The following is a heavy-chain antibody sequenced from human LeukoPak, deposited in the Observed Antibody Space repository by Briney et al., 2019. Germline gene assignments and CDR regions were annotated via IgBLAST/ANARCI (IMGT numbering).Heavy chain of an antibody. Sequence: GGSLRLSCAASGFTLSSYWMHWVRQAPGKGLEWVANIKKDGSEKYYVDSVKGRFTISRDNAKTSLYLQMNSLRAEDTAVYYCARRYYYDSSGPPGAFDIWGQGTMVTVSS. CDR1: GFTLSSYW. J-gene: IGHJ3*02. CDR2: IKKDGSEK. V-gene: IGHV3-7*01. D-gene: IGHD3-22*01. CDR3: ARRYYYDSSGPPGAFDI.